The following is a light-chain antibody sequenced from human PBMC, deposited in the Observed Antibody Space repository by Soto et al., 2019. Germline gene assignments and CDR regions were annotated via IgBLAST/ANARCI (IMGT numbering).Light chain of an antibody. V-gene: IGKV3-20*01. J-gene: IGKJ1*01. CDR2: DVS. CDR1: QSVSSNY. CDR3: QQYGSSPT. Sequence: EIVLTQSPGTLSLSPGERATLSCRSSQSVSSNYLAWYQQKPDQAPRLVIYDVSVRAAGIPDRFSGSGSGTDFTLTISRLEPEDFAVYYCQQYGSSPTFGQGPKVVVK.